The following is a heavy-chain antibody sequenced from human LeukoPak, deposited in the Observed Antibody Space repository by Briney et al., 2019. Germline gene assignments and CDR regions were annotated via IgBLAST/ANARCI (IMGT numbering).Heavy chain of an antibody. D-gene: IGHD3-3*01. J-gene: IGHJ5*02. Sequence: GGSLRLSCAASGFTFSSYAMSWVRQAPGKGLEWVSAISGSGGSTYYADSVKGRFTISRDNSKNTLYLQMNSLRAEDTAVYYCAKDVQIPDYDFWSGYYSSHPWGQGTLVTVSS. CDR3: AKDVQIPDYDFWSGYYSSHP. CDR2: ISGSGGST. CDR1: GFTFSSYA. V-gene: IGHV3-23*01.